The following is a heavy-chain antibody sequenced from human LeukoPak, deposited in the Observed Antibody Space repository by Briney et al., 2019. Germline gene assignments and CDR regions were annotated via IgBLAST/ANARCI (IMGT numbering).Heavy chain of an antibody. Sequence: GGSLRLSCAASGFTFSSYGMHWVRQAPGKGLEWVAFIRYDGSNKYYADSVKGRFTISRDNSKNTLYLQMNSLRAEDTAVYYCAIDYGSGSYYYYYMDVWGKGTTVTISS. V-gene: IGHV3-30*02. CDR1: GFTFSSYG. J-gene: IGHJ6*03. D-gene: IGHD3-10*01. CDR3: AIDYGSGSYYYYYMDV. CDR2: IRYDGSNK.